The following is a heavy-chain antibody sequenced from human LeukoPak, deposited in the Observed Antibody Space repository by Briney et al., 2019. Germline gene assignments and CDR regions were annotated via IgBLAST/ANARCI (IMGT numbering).Heavy chain of an antibody. Sequence: SETLSLTCTVSGGSISSGDYYWSWIRQPPGKGLEWIGYIYYSGSTYYNPSLKSRVTISVDTSKNQFSLKLSSVTAADTAVYYCARECSTSCYTGDYWGQGTLVAVPS. J-gene: IGHJ4*02. CDR3: ARECSTSCYTGDY. CDR1: GGSISSGDYY. D-gene: IGHD2-2*02. V-gene: IGHV4-30-4*08. CDR2: IYYSGST.